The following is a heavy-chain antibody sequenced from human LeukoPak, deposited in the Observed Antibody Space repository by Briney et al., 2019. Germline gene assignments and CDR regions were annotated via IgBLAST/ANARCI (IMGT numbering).Heavy chain of an antibody. V-gene: IGHV3-23*01. J-gene: IGHJ5*02. D-gene: IGHD1-26*01. CDR2: ISGSGGST. CDR3: AREGRSGSYLGRFDP. CDR1: GFTFSRYA. Sequence: GGSLRLSCAASGFTFSRYAMSWVRQAPGKGLEWVSAISGSGGSTYYADSVKGRFTISRDNAKNSLYLQMNSLRAEDTAVYYCAREGRSGSYLGRFDPWGQGTLVTVSS.